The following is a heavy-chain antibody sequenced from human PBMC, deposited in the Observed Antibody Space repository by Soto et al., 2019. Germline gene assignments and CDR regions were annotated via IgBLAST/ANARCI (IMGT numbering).Heavy chain of an antibody. D-gene: IGHD5-12*01. CDR1: GVTFDDYA. CDR2: ISWNSGSI. CDR3: AKDSGYERDYYYYYMEV. J-gene: IGHJ6*03. Sequence: GGSMRLSCAASGVTFDDYAMHWVRQAPGKGLEWVSGISWNSGSIGYADSVKGRFTISRDNAKNSLYLQMNSLRAEDTALYYCAKDSGYERDYYYYYMEVWGKGTTVTVSS. V-gene: IGHV3-9*01.